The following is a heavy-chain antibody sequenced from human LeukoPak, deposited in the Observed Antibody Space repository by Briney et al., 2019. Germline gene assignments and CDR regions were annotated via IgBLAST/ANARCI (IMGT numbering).Heavy chain of an antibody. CDR3: ARVGYYPDYYMDV. CDR2: INHSGST. CDR1: GGSFSGYY. Sequence: KPSETLSLTCAVYGGSFSGYYWSWTRQPPGKGLEWIGEINHSGSTYYNPSLKSRVTISVDTSKNQFSLKLSSVTAADTAVYFCARVGYYPDYYMDVWGKGTTVTVSS. D-gene: IGHD2-21*01. J-gene: IGHJ6*03. V-gene: IGHV4-34*01.